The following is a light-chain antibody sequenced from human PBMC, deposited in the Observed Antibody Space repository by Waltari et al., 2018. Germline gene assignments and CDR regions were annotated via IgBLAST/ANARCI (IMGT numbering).Light chain of an antibody. CDR1: QSFSSSF. Sequence: EIVLTQSPGTLSLSPGDRATLPCRASQSFSSSFLAWYQQKPGQAPRLLIYGASSRATCIPDRFSGGGSGTDFTLTISRLEPEEFAVYFCQQYGGSPPYTFGQGTKLEI. J-gene: IGKJ2*01. CDR3: QQYGGSPPYT. V-gene: IGKV3-20*01. CDR2: GAS.